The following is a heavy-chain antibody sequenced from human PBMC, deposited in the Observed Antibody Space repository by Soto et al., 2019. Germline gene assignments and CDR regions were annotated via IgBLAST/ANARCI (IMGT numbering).Heavy chain of an antibody. CDR3: ARHNDS. CDR2: IYYSGST. CDR1: GGSISSYY. Sequence: QVQLQESGPGLVKPSETLSLTCTVSGGSISSYYWSWIRQPPGKGLEWIGYIYYSGSTNYNPSLQGRVTISVATSKNQFSLKLSSVTAADTAVYYCARHNDSWGQGPLVTVSS. J-gene: IGHJ4*02. V-gene: IGHV4-59*08.